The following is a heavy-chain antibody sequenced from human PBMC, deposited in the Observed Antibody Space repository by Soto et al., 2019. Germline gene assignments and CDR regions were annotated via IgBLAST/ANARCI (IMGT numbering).Heavy chain of an antibody. J-gene: IGHJ5*02. CDR3: ASQYGSGTSPFDP. CDR2: IYYSGST. D-gene: IGHD3-10*01. V-gene: IGHV4-59*01. Sequence: QVQLQESGPGLVKPSETLSLTCTVSGGSISSYYWSWIRQPPGKGLEWIGYIYYSGSTNYNPSLKSRVPISVDTSKNQFSLKQSSVTAADTAVYYCASQYGSGTSPFDPWGQGTLVTVSS. CDR1: GGSISSYY.